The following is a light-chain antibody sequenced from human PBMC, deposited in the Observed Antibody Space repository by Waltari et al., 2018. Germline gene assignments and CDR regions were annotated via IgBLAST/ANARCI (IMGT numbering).Light chain of an antibody. J-gene: IGKJ2*01. Sequence: EIVLTQSPGTLSLSPGERATLSCRASQSLNIAYVAGDQQKSGQAPRLLIYGALYRAAGITDRCSGSGSGTDFTVNIRRLETDDFAVYYCQQYDTSPATFGQGTKLEIK. CDR1: QSLNIAY. V-gene: IGKV3-20*01. CDR2: GAL. CDR3: QQYDTSPAT.